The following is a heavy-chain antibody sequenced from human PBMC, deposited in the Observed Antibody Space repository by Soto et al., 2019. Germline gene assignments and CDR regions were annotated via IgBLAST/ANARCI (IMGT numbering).Heavy chain of an antibody. V-gene: IGHV4-30-2*01. J-gene: IGHJ6*02. CDR1: GGSISSGGYS. Sequence: SETLSLTCAVSGGSISSGGYSWSWIRQPPGKGLEWIGYIYHSGSTNYNPSLKSRVTISVDKSKNQFSLKLSSVTAADTAVYYCATNRGITIFGVVTKYYYGMDVWGQGTTVTVSS. CDR2: IYHSGST. D-gene: IGHD3-3*01. CDR3: ATNRGITIFGVVTKYYYGMDV.